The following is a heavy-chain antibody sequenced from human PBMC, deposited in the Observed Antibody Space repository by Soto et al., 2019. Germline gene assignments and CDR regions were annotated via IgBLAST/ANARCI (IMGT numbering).Heavy chain of an antibody. Sequence: PGGSLRLSCTASGFTFGDYAMSWFRQAPGKGLEWVGFIRSKAYGGTTEYAASVKGRFTISRDDSKSIAYLQMNSLKTEDTAVYYCTRDVGTMVRGAQELSYYFDYWGQGTLVTVSS. J-gene: IGHJ4*02. CDR1: GFTFGDYA. CDR3: TRDVGTMVRGAQELSYYFDY. D-gene: IGHD3-10*01. CDR2: IRSKAYGGTT. V-gene: IGHV3-49*03.